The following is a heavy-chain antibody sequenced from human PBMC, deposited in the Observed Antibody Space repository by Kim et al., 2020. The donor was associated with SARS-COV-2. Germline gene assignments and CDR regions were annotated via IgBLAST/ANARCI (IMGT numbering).Heavy chain of an antibody. D-gene: IGHD3-3*01. Sequence: SVKVSCKASGGTFSSYAISWVRQAPGQGLEWMGGIIPIFGTANYAQKFQGRVTITADESTSTAYMELSSLRSEDTAVYYCARVGTIGVVTSNYYYYYGMDVWGQGTTVTVSS. V-gene: IGHV1-69*13. CDR2: IIPIFGTA. CDR1: GGTFSSYA. CDR3: ARVGTIGVVTSNYYYYYGMDV. J-gene: IGHJ6*02.